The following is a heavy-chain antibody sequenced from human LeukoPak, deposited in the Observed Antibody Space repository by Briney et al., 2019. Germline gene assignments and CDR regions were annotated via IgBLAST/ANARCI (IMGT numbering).Heavy chain of an antibody. Sequence: SETLSLTCTVSGGSISSYYWSWIRQPPGKGLEWIGYIYYSGSTNYNPSLKSRVTISVDTSKNQFSLKLSSVTAADTAVYYCAREMGSSWYSPSMDVWGQGTTVTVSS. CDR2: IYYSGST. J-gene: IGHJ6*02. CDR3: AREMGSSWYSPSMDV. D-gene: IGHD2-15*01. V-gene: IGHV4-59*01. CDR1: GGSISSYY.